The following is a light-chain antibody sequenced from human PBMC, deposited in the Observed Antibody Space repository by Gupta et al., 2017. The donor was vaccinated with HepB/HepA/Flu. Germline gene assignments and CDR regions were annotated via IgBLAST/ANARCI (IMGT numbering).Light chain of an antibody. Sequence: DIQMTQSPSSLSASVGDRVTITCRASQGISNYLAWYQQKPGKVPKLLIYAASTLQSGVPSRFSGSGYGTDFTLTISSRQPEDVANYYCQKSKSSPFTFGHGTXVDIK. CDR1: QGISNY. V-gene: IGKV1-27*01. CDR2: AAS. CDR3: QKSKSSPFT. J-gene: IGKJ3*01.